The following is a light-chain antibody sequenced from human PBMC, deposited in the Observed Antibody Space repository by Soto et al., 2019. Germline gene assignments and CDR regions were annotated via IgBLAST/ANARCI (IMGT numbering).Light chain of an antibody. V-gene: IGKV3-20*01. CDR3: QQYGSSPLT. J-gene: IGKJ4*01. Sequence: EIVLTQSPGTLSLSPGERGTLACWASQSVSSSSLAWYQQRPGQAPRLLIYGASIRATDIPDRFSGSGSGTDFTLTISRLEPEDFAVYYCQQYGSSPLTFGGGTKVDI. CDR1: QSVSSSS. CDR2: GAS.